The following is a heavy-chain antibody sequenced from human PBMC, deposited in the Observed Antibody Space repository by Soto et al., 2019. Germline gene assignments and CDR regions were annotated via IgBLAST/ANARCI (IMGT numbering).Heavy chain of an antibody. J-gene: IGHJ6*03. CDR3: ARDWSVRGIPLHQYYMHV. V-gene: IGHV3-7*01. D-gene: IGHD3-10*01. Sequence: GGSLRLSCAASGFTFSSYWMSWVRQPLGKGLEWVANIKQVGSEKYYVDSVKGRFTISRDNAKNSLYLQMNSLRAEDTAVYYCARDWSVRGIPLHQYYMHVWGKGTTGTVSS. CDR2: IKQVGSEK. CDR1: GFTFSSYW.